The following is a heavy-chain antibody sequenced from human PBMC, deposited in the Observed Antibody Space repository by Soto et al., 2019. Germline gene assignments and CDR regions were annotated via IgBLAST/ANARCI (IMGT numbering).Heavy chain of an antibody. Sequence: GGSLRLSCAASGFTFSDSAMHWVRQASGKGLEWVGRIRSKVNSYATTYAASVKGRFTISRDDSKNTAYLQMNSLKTEDTAVYYCTRTGIAEAGASPWGQGTLVTSPQ. CDR1: GFTFSDSA. D-gene: IGHD6-13*01. J-gene: IGHJ1*01. V-gene: IGHV3-73*01. CDR3: TRTGIAEAGASP. CDR2: IRSKVNSYAT.